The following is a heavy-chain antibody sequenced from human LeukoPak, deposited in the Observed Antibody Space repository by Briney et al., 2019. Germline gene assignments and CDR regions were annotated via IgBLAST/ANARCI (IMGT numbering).Heavy chain of an antibody. CDR2: IYPGDSDT. V-gene: IGHV5-51*01. Sequence: GESLKISCKGSGYSFTSYWIGWVRQMPGKGLEWMGIIYPGDSDTRYSPSFQGQVTISADKSISTAYLQWSSLKASDTAMYYCARHVGLYGDYGYIDYWGQGTLVTVSS. J-gene: IGHJ4*02. CDR3: ARHVGLYGDYGYIDY. CDR1: GYSFTSYW. D-gene: IGHD4-17*01.